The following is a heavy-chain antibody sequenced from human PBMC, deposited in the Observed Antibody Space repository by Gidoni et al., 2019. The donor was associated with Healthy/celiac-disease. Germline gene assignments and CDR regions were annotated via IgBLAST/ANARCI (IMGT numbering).Heavy chain of an antibody. CDR2: IYYSGST. CDR3: ASHPKTYYDILTGYYHPYYYYYMDV. Sequence: QLQLQESGPGLVKPSETLSLTCTVSGGSISSSSYYWGWIRQPPGKGLEWIGSIYYSGSTYYNPSLKSRVTISVDTSKNQFSLKLSSVTAADTAVYYCASHPKTYYDILTGYYHPYYYYYMDVWGKGTTVTVSS. CDR1: GGSISSSSYY. V-gene: IGHV4-39*01. J-gene: IGHJ6*03. D-gene: IGHD3-9*01.